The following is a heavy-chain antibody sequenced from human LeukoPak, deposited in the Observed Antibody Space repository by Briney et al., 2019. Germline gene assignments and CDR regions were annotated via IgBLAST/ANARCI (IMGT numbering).Heavy chain of an antibody. J-gene: IGHJ4*02. CDR3: ATGILAASKY. CDR2: IYSGGRT. Sequence: GGSLRLSCAASGFTVSNDYMTWVRQAPGKGLEWVSLIYSGGRTYYEDSGKGRFTISRDNSKNTASLQMNSLRADDTAVYYCATGILAASKYWGQGTLVTVSS. D-gene: IGHD6-13*01. CDR1: GFTVSNDY. V-gene: IGHV3-66*01.